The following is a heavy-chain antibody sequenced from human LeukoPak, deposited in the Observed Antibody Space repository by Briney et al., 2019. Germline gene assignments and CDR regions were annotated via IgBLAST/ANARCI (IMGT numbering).Heavy chain of an antibody. V-gene: IGHV3-30*03. CDR1: GFTFSSYS. D-gene: IGHD1-26*01. J-gene: IGHJ4*02. CDR3: TRDPILGAPDYFDY. Sequence: GGSLRLSCAASGFTFSSYSMNWVRQAPGKGLEWVAVTSPDEGLKFYGDSVKGRFTISRDNSKNTMYLQMNNLREEDTAVYYCTRDPILGAPDYFDYWGQGTLVTVSS. CDR2: TSPDEGLK.